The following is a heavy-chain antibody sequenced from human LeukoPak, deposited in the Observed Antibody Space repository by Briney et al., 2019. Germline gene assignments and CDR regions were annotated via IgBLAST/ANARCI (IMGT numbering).Heavy chain of an antibody. D-gene: IGHD1-26*01. V-gene: IGHV5-51*01. CDR3: ARHTSVSSSGVDY. J-gene: IGHJ4*02. CDR1: GYSFTSYW. CDR2: IYPGDSDT. Sequence: PGGSLRLSCKGSGYSFTSYWIGWVRQMPGKGLEWMGIIYPGDSDTRYSPSFQGQVTISADKSISTAYLQWSSLKASDTAMYYCARHTSVSSSGVDYWGQGTLVTVSS.